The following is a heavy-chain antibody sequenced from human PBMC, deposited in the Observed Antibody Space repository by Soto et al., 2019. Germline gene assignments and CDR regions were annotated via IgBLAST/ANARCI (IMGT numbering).Heavy chain of an antibody. V-gene: IGHV4-39*01. Sequence: SETLSLTCSVSGGSISSGPFYWGWIRQPPGRGLEWIGGIFSSGSASYNSSLKSRVAIFVDTSKNQFSLKLSSVTAADTAAYYCARLGSVHLDFDYWGQGTLVTVSS. CDR1: GGSISSGPFY. J-gene: IGHJ4*02. D-gene: IGHD1-26*01. CDR2: IFSSGSA. CDR3: ARLGSVHLDFDY.